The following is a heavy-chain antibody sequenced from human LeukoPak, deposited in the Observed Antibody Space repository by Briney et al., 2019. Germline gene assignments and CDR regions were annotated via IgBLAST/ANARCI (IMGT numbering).Heavy chain of an antibody. D-gene: IGHD6-19*01. CDR3: ARDPALIAVSGNDAFDI. CDR2: ISAYNGNT. Sequence: ASVKVSCKASGGTFSSYAISWVRQAPGQGLEWMGRISAYNGNTNYAQKLQGRVTMTTDTSTSTAYMELRSLRSDDAAVYYCARDPALIAVSGNDAFDIWGQGTMVTVSS. CDR1: GGTFSSYA. V-gene: IGHV1-18*01. J-gene: IGHJ3*02.